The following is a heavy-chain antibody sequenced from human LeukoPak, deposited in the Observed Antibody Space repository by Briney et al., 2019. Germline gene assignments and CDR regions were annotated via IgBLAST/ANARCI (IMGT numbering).Heavy chain of an antibody. CDR1: GGTFSSYA. D-gene: IGHD3-9*01. CDR2: IIPIFGTA. J-gene: IGHJ4*02. Sequence: ASVKVSCKASGGTFSSYAISWVRQAPGQGLEWMGGIIPIFGTANYAQKFQGRVTITTDESTSTAYMELSSLRSEDTAVYYCARAVGYDILTGYFDYWGQGTLVTVPS. CDR3: ARAVGYDILTGYFDY. V-gene: IGHV1-69*05.